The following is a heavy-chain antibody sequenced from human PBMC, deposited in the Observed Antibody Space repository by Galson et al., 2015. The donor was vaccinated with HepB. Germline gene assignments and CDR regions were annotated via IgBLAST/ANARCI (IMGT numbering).Heavy chain of an antibody. D-gene: IGHD5-18*01. CDR2: VSSGSAHI. V-gene: IGHV3-21*06. Sequence: SLRLSCAASGFTFSTYTMNWVRQAPGKGLEWVSSVSSGSAHIYNADSVKGRLAVSRDDAKNSLYLQMNSLRAEDTAMYYCVRQGSVYSFDYWGQGTLITVSS. J-gene: IGHJ4*02. CDR3: VRQGSVYSFDY. CDR1: GFTFSTYT.